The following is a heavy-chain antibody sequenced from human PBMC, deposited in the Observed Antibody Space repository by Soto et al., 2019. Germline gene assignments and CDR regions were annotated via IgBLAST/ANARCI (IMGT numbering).Heavy chain of an antibody. CDR3: ARHDDRDANY. V-gene: IGHV3-7*01. J-gene: IGHJ4*02. D-gene: IGHD3-3*01. Sequence: QPGGSLRLSCAASGFTFGKYWMAWVRQAPGKGLEWLVNIKRDGSEKYYVDSVKGRFTISRDNAKNSLYLQMSSLRVEDTAVYYCARHDDRDANYWGQGTLVTVSS. CDR1: GFTFGKYW. CDR2: IKRDGSEK.